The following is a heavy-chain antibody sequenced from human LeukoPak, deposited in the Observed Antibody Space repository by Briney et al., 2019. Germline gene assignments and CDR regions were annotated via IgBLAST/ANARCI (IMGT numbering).Heavy chain of an antibody. CDR2: IYHSGST. CDR3: ASSVAGNCFDI. V-gene: IGHV4-38-2*01. J-gene: IGHJ3*02. Sequence: PSETLSLTCAVSGYSISSGYYWGWIRQPPGKGLEWIGSIYHSGSTYYNPSLKSRVTISVDTSKNQFSLKLGSVTAADTAVYYCASSVAGNCFDIWGQGTMVTVSS. CDR1: GYSISSGYY. D-gene: IGHD6-19*01.